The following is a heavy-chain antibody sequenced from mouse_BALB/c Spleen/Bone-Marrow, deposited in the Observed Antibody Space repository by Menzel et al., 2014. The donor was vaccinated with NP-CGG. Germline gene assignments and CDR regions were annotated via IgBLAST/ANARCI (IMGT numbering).Heavy chain of an antibody. J-gene: IGHJ4*01. CDR3: ARYGNYEDAMDY. CDR2: IWAGGST. CDR1: GFSLTSFG. V-gene: IGHV2-9*02. Sequence: VMLVESGPGLVAPSQSLSITCTVSGFSLTSFGVHWVRQPPGKGLEWLGVIWAGGSTNYNSALMSRLSISKDNSKSQVFLKMNSLQTDDTSMYYGARYGNYEDAMDYWGQGTSVTVSS. D-gene: IGHD2-10*02.